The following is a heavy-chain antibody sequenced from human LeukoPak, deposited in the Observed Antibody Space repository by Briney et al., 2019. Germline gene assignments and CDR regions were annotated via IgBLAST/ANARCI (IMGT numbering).Heavy chain of an antibody. V-gene: IGHV1-8*01. D-gene: IGHD3-22*01. Sequence: ASVKVSCKASGYTFTSYDINWVRQAAGQGLEWMGWMNPNSGNTGHAQKFQGRVTMTRNTSISTAYMELSSLRSEDTAVYYCARGTGGIVVVTDAFDIWGQGTMVTVSS. CDR1: GYTFTSYD. CDR3: ARGTGGIVVVTDAFDI. J-gene: IGHJ3*02. CDR2: MNPNSGNT.